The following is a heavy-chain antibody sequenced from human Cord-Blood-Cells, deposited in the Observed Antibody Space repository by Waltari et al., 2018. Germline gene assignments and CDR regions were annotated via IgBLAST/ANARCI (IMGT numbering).Heavy chain of an antibody. CDR3: ARTGSGSYFDY. CDR2: INHSGST. CDR1: GGSFSGYY. D-gene: IGHD1-26*01. Sequence: QVQLQQWGAGLLKPSETLSLTCAVYGGSFSGYYWSWIRQPPGKGREWIGEINHSGSTNHNPSLKSRVTISVDTSKNQFSLKRSSGTAADTAVYYCARTGSGSYFDYWGQGTLVTVSS. J-gene: IGHJ4*02. V-gene: IGHV4-34*01.